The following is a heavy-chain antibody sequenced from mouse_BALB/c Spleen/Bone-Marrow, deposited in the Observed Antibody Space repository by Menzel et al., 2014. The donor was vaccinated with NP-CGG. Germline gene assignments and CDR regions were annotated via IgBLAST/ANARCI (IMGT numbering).Heavy chain of an antibody. CDR2: INPYNGAT. J-gene: IGHJ2*01. CDR1: GYSFTGYY. D-gene: IGHD1-2*01. CDR3: ARAAYYFDY. Sequence: VQLQQPGPELVKPGASVKISCKASGYSFTGYYMHWVKQSHVKSLEWIGRINPYNGATSYNQNFKDKASLTVDKSSSTAYMELHSLTSEDSAVYYCARAAYYFDYWGQGATLTVSS. V-gene: IGHV1-31*01.